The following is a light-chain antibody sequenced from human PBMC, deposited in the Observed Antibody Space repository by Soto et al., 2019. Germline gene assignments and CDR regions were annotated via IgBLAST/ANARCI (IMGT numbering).Light chain of an antibody. J-gene: IGKJ2*01. CDR1: QSVLYSSNNKNY. CDR2: WAS. Sequence: DIVMTQSPDSLAVSLGERATINCKSSQSVLYSSNNKNYLAWYQQKPGQPPKLLIYWASTRESGVPDRFSGSGSGTEFTLTISSLQAEDVALYYCQQYYSTPWAFGQGTQLEIK. CDR3: QQYYSTPWA. V-gene: IGKV4-1*01.